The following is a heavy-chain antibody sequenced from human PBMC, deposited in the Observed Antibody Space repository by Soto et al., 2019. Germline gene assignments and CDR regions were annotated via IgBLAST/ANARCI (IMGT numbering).Heavy chain of an antibody. J-gene: IGHJ5*02. CDR3: ARVVPGAEAWFGP. CDR2: ISAYNGNT. CDR1: GYTFPSYG. D-gene: IGHD2-2*01. Sequence: VKVSCKASGYTFPSYGISWVRQAPGQGLEWMGWISAYNGNTHFAQKFQGRVTMTTDTSTTTAYMELRSLRSDDTAVYYCARVVPGAEAWFGPWGQGTLVTVSS. V-gene: IGHV1-18*01.